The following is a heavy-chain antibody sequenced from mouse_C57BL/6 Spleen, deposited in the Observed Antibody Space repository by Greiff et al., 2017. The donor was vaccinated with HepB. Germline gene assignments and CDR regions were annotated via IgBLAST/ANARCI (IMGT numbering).Heavy chain of an antibody. CDR1: GYTFTDYN. Sequence: EVQLQHSGPELVKPGASVKIPCKASGYTFTDYNMDWVKQSHGKSLEWIGDINPNNGGTIYNQKFKGKATLTVDKSSSTAYMELRSLTSEDTAVYYCARGGGRGWYFDVWGTGTTVTVSS. CDR3: ARGGGRGWYFDV. J-gene: IGHJ1*03. V-gene: IGHV1-18*01. CDR2: INPNNGGT. D-gene: IGHD3-3*01.